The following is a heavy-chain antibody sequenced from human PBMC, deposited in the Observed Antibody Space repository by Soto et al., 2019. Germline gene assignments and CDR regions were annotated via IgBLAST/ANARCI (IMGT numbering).Heavy chain of an antibody. Sequence: QVQLQESGPALVKPSETLSLTCTVSNGSISPNYWSWIRQPPGKGLEWIGYIYYAGTTTYNPSLQRRVSTSVDTAKNEVSLKLTSLTAADTAVHFCARLGAYYQALDSWGQGTLVTVSS. D-gene: IGHD3-22*01. CDR2: IYYAGTT. V-gene: IGHV4-59*08. CDR1: NGSISPNY. J-gene: IGHJ1*01. CDR3: ARLGAYYQALDS.